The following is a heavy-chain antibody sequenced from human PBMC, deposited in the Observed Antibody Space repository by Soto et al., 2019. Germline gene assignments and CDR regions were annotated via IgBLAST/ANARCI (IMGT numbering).Heavy chain of an antibody. V-gene: IGHV3-21*01. CDR3: ATKRTGITTIGPGY. J-gene: IGHJ4*02. Sequence: EVQLVESGGGLVKPGGSLRLSCAASGFTFSSYSMNWVRQAPGKGLEWVSSISSSSSYIYYADSVKGRFTISRDNAKNSLYLQMNSLRAEDTAVYYCATKRTGITTIGPGYWGQGTLVTVSS. CDR2: ISSSSSYI. CDR1: GFTFSSYS. D-gene: IGHD1-20*01.